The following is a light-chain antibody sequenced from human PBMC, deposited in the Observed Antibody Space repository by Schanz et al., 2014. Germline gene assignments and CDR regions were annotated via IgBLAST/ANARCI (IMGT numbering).Light chain of an antibody. CDR1: IGHSTYA. CDR3: QTWGADTVV. J-gene: IGLJ2*01. Sequence: QLVLTQSPSASASLGASVKLTCTLSIGHSTYAIAWHQQQPEKGPRYLMKLNSDGSHNKGDGIPDRFSGSSSGAERYLIISGLQSEDEADYYCQTWGADTVVFGGGTKLPVL. V-gene: IGLV4-69*01. CDR2: LNSDGSH.